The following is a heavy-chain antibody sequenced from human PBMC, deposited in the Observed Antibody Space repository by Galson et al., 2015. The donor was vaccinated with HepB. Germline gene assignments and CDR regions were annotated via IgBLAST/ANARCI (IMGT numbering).Heavy chain of an antibody. CDR2: IRSKTSNNAT. J-gene: IGHJ4*02. Sequence: SLRLSCAASGFTFSGSAIHWVRQASGKGPEWVGRIRSKTSNNATSYVPSLKARFTISRDDSKNMAYLHIKSLKTEDTAVYYCTRLGDFSGYSSRWGQGTLVTVSA. V-gene: IGHV3-73*01. CDR3: TRLGDFSGYSSR. D-gene: IGHD6-19*01. CDR1: GFTFSGSA.